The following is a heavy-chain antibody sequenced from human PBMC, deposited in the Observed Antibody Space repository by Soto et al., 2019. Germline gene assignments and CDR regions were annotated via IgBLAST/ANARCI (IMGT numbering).Heavy chain of an antibody. Sequence: PGGSLRLSCAASGFTFSSYAMSWVRQAPGKGLEWVSAISGSGGSTYYADSVKGRFTISRDNSKNTLYLQMNSLRAEATAVYYCAKVSQKIFYGDEGYFDYWGQGTLVTVSA. CDR3: AKVSQKIFYGDEGYFDY. CDR2: ISGSGGST. V-gene: IGHV3-23*01. CDR1: GFTFSSYA. J-gene: IGHJ4*02. D-gene: IGHD4-17*01.